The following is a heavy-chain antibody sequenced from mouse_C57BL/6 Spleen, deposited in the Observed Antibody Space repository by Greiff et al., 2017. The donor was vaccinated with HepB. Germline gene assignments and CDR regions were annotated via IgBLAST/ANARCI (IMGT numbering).Heavy chain of an antibody. J-gene: IGHJ1*03. V-gene: IGHV1-81*01. D-gene: IGHD2-4*01. CDR1: GYTFTSYG. CDR3: ARRYYDRGYFDV. CDR2: IYPRSGNT. Sequence: VKLQQSGAELARPGASVKLSCKASGYTFTSYGISWVKQRTGQGLEWIGEIYPRSGNTYYNEKFKGKATLTADKSSSTAYMELRSLTSEDSAVYFCARRYYDRGYFDVWGTGTTVTVSS.